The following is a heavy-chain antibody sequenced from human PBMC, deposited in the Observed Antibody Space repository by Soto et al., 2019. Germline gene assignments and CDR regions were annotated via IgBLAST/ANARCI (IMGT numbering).Heavy chain of an antibody. CDR3: AGVAAAKGGVLDY. J-gene: IGHJ4*02. CDR1: GGSISSYY. D-gene: IGHD6-13*01. V-gene: IGHV4-4*07. CDR2: IYTSGST. Sequence: SETLSLTCTVSGGSISSYYWSWIRPPAGKGLEWIGRIYTSGSTNYNPSLKSRVTMSVDTSKNQFSLKLSSVTAADTAVYYCAGVAAAKGGVLDYWGQGTLVTVSS.